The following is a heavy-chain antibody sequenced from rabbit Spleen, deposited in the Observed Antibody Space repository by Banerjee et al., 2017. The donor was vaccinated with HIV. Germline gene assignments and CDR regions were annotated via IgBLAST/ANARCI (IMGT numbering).Heavy chain of an antibody. J-gene: IGHJ6*01. D-gene: IGHD7-1*01. CDR1: GFDLSGHLY. V-gene: IGHV1S45*01. CDR3: ARANTGTGYGMEL. Sequence: QEQLEESGGDLVKPGGTLTLSCKASGFDLSGHLYICWVRQAPGKGLEWIGLIDTSDSTYYASWAKGRVTISKTSSTTVTLQMTSLTAADTATYFCARANTGTGYGMELWGPGTLVTVS. CDR2: IDTSDST.